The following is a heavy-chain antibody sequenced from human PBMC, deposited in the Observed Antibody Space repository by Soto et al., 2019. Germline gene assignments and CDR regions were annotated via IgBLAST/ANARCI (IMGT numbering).Heavy chain of an antibody. V-gene: IGHV4-61*01. CDR1: GGSVSSGSDY. CDR2: IYNSGST. J-gene: IGHJ4*02. Sequence: SETLSLTCTVSGGSVSSGSDYWSWIRQPPGRGLEWIGYIYNSGSTDYNTSLKSRVTISVDTSKNQFSLKLTSVTAADTAVYYCASGSSASAYIDYWGQGTQVTSPQ. CDR3: ASGSSASAYIDY. D-gene: IGHD6-13*01.